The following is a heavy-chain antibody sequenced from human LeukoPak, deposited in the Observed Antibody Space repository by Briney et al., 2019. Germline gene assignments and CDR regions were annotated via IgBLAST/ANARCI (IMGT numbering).Heavy chain of an antibody. Sequence: PSETLSLTCTVSGGSISTYYWSWIRQPPGRGLEWIGYIYYSGITDYSPSLKSRVTISIDTSKKQFSLKLSSVTAADTAVYYCARWEVSRVAFDIWGQGTLVTVSS. V-gene: IGHV4-59*01. CDR2: IYYSGIT. J-gene: IGHJ3*02. CDR3: ARWEVSRVAFDI. CDR1: GGSISTYY. D-gene: IGHD1-26*01.